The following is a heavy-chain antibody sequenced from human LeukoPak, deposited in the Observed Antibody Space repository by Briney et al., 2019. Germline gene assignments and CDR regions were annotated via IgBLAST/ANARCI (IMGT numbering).Heavy chain of an antibody. CDR3: AKDYYDSSTGGFDY. J-gene: IGHJ4*02. Sequence: GGSLRLSCAASGFTVSSNYMSWVRQAPGKGLEWVSVIYSGGSTYYADSVKGRFTISRDNSKNTLYLQMNSLRAEDTAVYYCAKDYYDSSTGGFDYWGQGTLVTVSS. CDR2: IYSGGST. V-gene: IGHV3-53*01. CDR1: GFTVSSNY. D-gene: IGHD3-22*01.